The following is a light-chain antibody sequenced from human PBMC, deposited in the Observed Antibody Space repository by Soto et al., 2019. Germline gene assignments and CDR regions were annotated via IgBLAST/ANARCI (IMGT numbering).Light chain of an antibody. CDR3: SSYTPINTRACV. Sequence: QSVRTRPASVSGSPWQAITISCTGTSGDIGSYNRVSWYQQHPGKAPKLIIYEVTDRPSGVSNRFSGPKSGNTASLTISGLQAEDEAEYYCSSYTPINTRACVFGTGTKVTVL. CDR1: SGDIGSYNR. J-gene: IGLJ1*01. CDR2: EVT. V-gene: IGLV2-14*01.